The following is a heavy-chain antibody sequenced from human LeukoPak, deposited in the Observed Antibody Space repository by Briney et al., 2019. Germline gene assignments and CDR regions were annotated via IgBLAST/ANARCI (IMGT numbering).Heavy chain of an antibody. V-gene: IGHV3-33*01. J-gene: IGHJ4*02. CDR2: IWYDGSNK. D-gene: IGHD4-17*01. CDR3: ARVYDDGDPWGYFDY. CDR1: GFTFSSYG. Sequence: PGGSLRLSCAASGFTFSSYGMHWVRQAPGKGLEWVAVIWYDGSNKYYADSVKGRFTISRDNSKNTLYLQMNSLRAEDTAVYYCARVYDDGDPWGYFDYWGQGTLVTVSS.